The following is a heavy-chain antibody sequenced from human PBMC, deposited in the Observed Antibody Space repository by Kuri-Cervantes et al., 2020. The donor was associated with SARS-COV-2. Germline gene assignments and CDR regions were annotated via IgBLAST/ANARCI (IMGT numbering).Heavy chain of an antibody. J-gene: IGHJ4*02. CDR2: ITPSGNT. Sequence: SQTLSLTCAVSGGSFGGYYWNWIRQPPGKGLEWIGEITPSGNTNYNPSLKSRVTISVDASKKQSSLKLGSVTAADTAMYYCARGLTTITLYFFDSWGQGTLVTVSS. CDR1: GGSFGGYY. V-gene: IGHV4-34*01. CDR3: ARGLTTITLYFFDS. D-gene: IGHD4-11*01.